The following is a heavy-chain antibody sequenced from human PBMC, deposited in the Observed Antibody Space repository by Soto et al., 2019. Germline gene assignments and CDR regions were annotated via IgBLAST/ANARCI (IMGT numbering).Heavy chain of an antibody. J-gene: IGHJ6*02. CDR2: IDRSGAST. CDR1: GFTFSGYG. Sequence: GVSLRLSCAASGFTFSGYGMSWVRQSPGRGLEWVSTIDRSGASTFYGDSVKGRFTISRDNAKSTVSLQMNSLRAEDTGVYYCAKDGTAAGIHYYGMDVWGQGTTVTVSS. D-gene: IGHD6-13*01. CDR3: AKDGTAAGIHYYGMDV. V-gene: IGHV3-23*01.